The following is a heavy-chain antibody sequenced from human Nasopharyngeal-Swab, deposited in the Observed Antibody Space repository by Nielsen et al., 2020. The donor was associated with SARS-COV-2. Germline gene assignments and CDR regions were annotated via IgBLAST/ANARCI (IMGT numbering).Heavy chain of an antibody. Sequence: YRGSTYYNPSLKSRVTISVDTSKNQFSLKLTSVIAADTAVYYCARLSSTGSIYYFDYWGQGTLVTVSS. D-gene: IGHD1-1*01. V-gene: IGHV4-30-4*01. CDR3: ARLSSTGSIYYFDY. J-gene: IGHJ4*02. CDR2: YRGST.